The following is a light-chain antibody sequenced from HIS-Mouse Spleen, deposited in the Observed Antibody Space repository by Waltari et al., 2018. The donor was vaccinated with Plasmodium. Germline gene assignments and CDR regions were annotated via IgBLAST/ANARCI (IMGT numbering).Light chain of an antibody. V-gene: IGLV3-10*01. Sequence: SYELTQPPSVSVSPGQTARITCSVDALPKKYAFWYQQKSGQAPVLVIYEDSKRPSGIPERFSGSSSGTMATLTISGAQVEDEAEYYCYSTDSSGNHRVFGGGTKLTVL. CDR2: EDS. CDR3: YSTDSSGNHRV. CDR1: ALPKKY. J-gene: IGLJ3*02.